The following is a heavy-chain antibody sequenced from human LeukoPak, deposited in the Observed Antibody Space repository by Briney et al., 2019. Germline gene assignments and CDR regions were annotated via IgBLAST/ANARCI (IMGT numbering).Heavy chain of an antibody. D-gene: IGHD5-18*01. Sequence: ASVKVSCKVSGCTLTELSMHWVRQAPGKGLEWMGGFDPEDGETIYAQKFQGRVTMTEDTSTDTAYMELSSLRSEDTAVYYCATDGGEDGYGFRSIDYWGQGTLVTVSS. CDR2: FDPEDGET. CDR1: GCTLTELS. CDR3: ATDGGEDGYGFRSIDY. J-gene: IGHJ4*02. V-gene: IGHV1-24*01.